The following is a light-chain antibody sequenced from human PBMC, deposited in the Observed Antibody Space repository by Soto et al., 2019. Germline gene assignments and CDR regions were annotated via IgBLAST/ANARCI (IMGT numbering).Light chain of an antibody. J-gene: IGLJ3*02. V-gene: IGLV3-9*01. CDR1: NIGRKN. Sequence: SYELTQPLSVSVTLGQTASITCGGNNIGRKNAHWYQQRPGQAPILVIYRDTNRPSGIPERFSGSNSGNTATLTITRAQAGDEADYYCQVGDSTLVFGGGTKLTVL. CDR2: RDT. CDR3: QVGDSTLV.